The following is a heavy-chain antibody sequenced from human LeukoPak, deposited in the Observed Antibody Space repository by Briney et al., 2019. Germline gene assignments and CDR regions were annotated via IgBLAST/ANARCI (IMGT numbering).Heavy chain of an antibody. J-gene: IGHJ4*02. CDR1: GFTFSSYG. CDR2: ISYDGSNK. V-gene: IGHV3-30*03. Sequence: TGGSLRLSCAASGFTFSSYGMHWVRQAPGKGLEWVAVISYDGSNKYYADSVKGRFTISRDNSKNTLYLQMNSLRAEDTAVYYCARDKVVGYYDSSGYSGMDYWGQGTLVTVSS. D-gene: IGHD3-22*01. CDR3: ARDKVVGYYDSSGYSGMDY.